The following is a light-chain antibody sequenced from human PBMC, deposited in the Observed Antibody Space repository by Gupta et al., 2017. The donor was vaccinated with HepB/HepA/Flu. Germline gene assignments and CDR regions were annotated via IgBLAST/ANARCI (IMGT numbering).Light chain of an antibody. Sequence: DIVMTQSPDSLAVSLGERATINCKSSQTVLYRSDNRDYLAWYQQKPGQPPKLLIYWASTRESGVPDRFNGSGSGTDFTLTISSLQAEDVAVYYCQQADISPWTFGQGTKVEIK. J-gene: IGKJ1*01. CDR1: QTVLYRSDNRDY. CDR3: QQADISPWT. CDR2: WAS. V-gene: IGKV4-1*01.